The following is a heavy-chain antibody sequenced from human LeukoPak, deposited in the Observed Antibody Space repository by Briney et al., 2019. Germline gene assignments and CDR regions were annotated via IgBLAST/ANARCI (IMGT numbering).Heavy chain of an antibody. CDR1: GGSISSTTYY. V-gene: IGHV4-61*02. Sequence: SETLSLTCSVSGGSISSTTYYWRWIRQPAGEGLEWIGRIYTSGSTNYNPSLKSRVTMSVDTSKNQFSLKLSSVTAADTAVYYCARDAMVRGFDYWGQGTLVTVSS. J-gene: IGHJ4*02. D-gene: IGHD3-10*01. CDR3: ARDAMVRGFDY. CDR2: IYTSGST.